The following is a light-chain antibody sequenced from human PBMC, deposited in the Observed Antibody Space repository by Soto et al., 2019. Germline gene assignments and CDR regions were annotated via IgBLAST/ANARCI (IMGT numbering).Light chain of an antibody. CDR1: GSDVGGYNH. CDR3: TSYTSSSTLYV. V-gene: IGLV2-14*03. Sequence: QSVLTQPASVSGSPGQSITISCTGTGSDVGGYNHVSWYQQHPGKAPKLMTYDVTNRPSGASNRFSGSKSGNTASLIISGLQAEDEADYYCTSYTSSSTLYVFGPGTKVTVL. CDR2: DVT. J-gene: IGLJ1*01.